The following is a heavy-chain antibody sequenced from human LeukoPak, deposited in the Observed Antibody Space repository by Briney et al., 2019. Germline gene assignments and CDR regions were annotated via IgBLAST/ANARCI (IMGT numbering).Heavy chain of an antibody. V-gene: IGHV7-4-1*02. CDR1: GYTFTSSA. CDR2: INTNTGNP. D-gene: IGHD6-19*01. Sequence: VASVKVSCKASGYTFTSSALNWVRQAPGQGLEWMGWINTNTGNPTYAQGFTGRFVFSLDTSVSTAYLHISSLKAEDPAVYYCATDLKKGDSGCFDYWGQGTLVTVSS. J-gene: IGHJ4*02. CDR3: ATDLKKGDSGCFDY.